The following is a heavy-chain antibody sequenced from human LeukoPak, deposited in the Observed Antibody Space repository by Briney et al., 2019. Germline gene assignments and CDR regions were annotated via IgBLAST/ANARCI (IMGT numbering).Heavy chain of an antibody. CDR3: ARVPRYCSGGSCYDLDY. J-gene: IGHJ4*02. CDR2: IYTSGST. CDR1: GGSTSSYY. V-gene: IGHV4-4*07. Sequence: SETLSLTCTVSGGSTSSYYWSWIRQPAGKGLEWIGRIYTSGSTNYNPSLKSRVTMSVDTSKNQFSLKLSSVTAADTAVYYCARVPRYCSGGSCYDLDYWGQGTLVTVSS. D-gene: IGHD2-15*01.